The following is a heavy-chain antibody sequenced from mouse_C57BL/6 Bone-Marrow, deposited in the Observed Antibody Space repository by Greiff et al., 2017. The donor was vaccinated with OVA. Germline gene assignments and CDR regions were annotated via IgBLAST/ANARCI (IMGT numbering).Heavy chain of an antibody. CDR2: IYPRDGST. CDR1: GYTFTSYD. Sequence: QVQLQQSGPELVKPGASVKLSCKASGYTFTSYDINWVKQRPGKGLEWIGWIYPRDGSTKYNEKFKGKATLTVDTSSSTAYMELNSLTSEDSAVYVCASLSEYFDGWGTGTTVTVAS. J-gene: IGHJ1*03. V-gene: IGHV1-85*01. CDR3: ASLSEYFDG. D-gene: IGHD3-1*01.